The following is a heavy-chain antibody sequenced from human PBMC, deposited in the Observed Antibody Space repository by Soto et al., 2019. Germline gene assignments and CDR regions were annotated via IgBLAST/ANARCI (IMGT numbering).Heavy chain of an antibody. V-gene: IGHV4-39*07. CDR3: ARDGNWRLDY. Sequence: PSETLSLTCTVSGVSVSSDSYYWGWIRQPPGKGLEWIGSFFYSGNTYYNPSLKSRVTISADTSKNQFSLHLTSMTAEDTAVYYCARDGNWRLDYWGQGALVTVSS. CDR1: GVSVSSDSYY. J-gene: IGHJ4*02. D-gene: IGHD1-1*01. CDR2: FFYSGNT.